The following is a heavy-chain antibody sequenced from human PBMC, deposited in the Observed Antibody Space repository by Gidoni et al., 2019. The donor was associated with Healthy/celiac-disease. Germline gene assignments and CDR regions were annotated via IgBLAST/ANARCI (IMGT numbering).Heavy chain of an antibody. CDR1: GFTFSIYA. D-gene: IGHD6-13*01. V-gene: IGHV3-23*01. CDR3: AKAGIAAAGDYYYYYYMDV. Sequence: EVQLLESGGGLVQPGGSLRLSCAASGFTFSIYAMSWVRQAPGKGLEWVSAISGSGGSTYYADSVKGRFTISRDNSKNTLYLQMNSLRAEDTAVYYCAKAGIAAAGDYYYYYYMDVWGKGTTVTVSS. J-gene: IGHJ6*03. CDR2: ISGSGGST.